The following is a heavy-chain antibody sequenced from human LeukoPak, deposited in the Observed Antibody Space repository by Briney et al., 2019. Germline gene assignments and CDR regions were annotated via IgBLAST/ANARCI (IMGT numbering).Heavy chain of an antibody. J-gene: IGHJ6*02. Sequence: GGSLRLSCAASGFTVSSNYMSWVRQAPGKGLEWVSVIYSGGSTYYADSVKGRFTISRDNSKNTLYLQMNSLRAEDTAVYYCARVESYCSSTSCRLYYYYGMDVWGQGTTVTVSS. D-gene: IGHD2-2*01. CDR3: ARVESYCSSTSCRLYYYYGMDV. CDR1: GFTVSSNY. V-gene: IGHV3-66*01. CDR2: IYSGGST.